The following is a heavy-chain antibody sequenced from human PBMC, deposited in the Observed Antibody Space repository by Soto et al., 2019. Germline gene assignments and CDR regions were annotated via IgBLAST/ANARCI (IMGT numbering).Heavy chain of an antibody. CDR2: ISSNGGST. V-gene: IGHV3-64D*08. Sequence: GGSLRLSCSASGFTFSSYAMHWVRQAPGKGLEYVSAISSNGGSTYYADSVKGRFTISRDNSKNTLYLQMSSLRAEDTAVYYCVKDQADFDWLLSTPPDYWGQGTLVTVSS. CDR3: VKDQADFDWLLSTPPDY. J-gene: IGHJ4*02. CDR1: GFTFSSYA. D-gene: IGHD3-9*01.